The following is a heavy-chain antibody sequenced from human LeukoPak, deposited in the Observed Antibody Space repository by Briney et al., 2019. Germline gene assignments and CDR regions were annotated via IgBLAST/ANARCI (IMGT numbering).Heavy chain of an antibody. D-gene: IGHD2-2*01. CDR2: IYHSGST. CDR1: GXSISSSNW. J-gene: IGHJ5*02. Sequence: SGTLSLTCAVSGXSISSSNWWSWVRQPPGKVLEWIGEIYHSGSTNYNPSLKSRVTISVDKSKNQFSLKLSSVTAADTAVYYCAKVVVPAGFDPWGQGTLVTVSS. V-gene: IGHV4-4*02. CDR3: AKVVVPAGFDP.